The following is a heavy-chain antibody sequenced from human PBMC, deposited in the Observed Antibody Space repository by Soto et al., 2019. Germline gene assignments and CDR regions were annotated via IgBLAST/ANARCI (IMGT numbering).Heavy chain of an antibody. J-gene: IGHJ3*01. CDR2: VSGSGLTK. Sequence: EVQLLESGGDLVQPGGSLRLSCAASGFTFNNYAMTWVRQAPGKGLEWVSGVSGSGLTKHYSDTVKGRFTISRDNSKNTLSLQTNSLRAEETAVYFCAKIWVGARSAFDFWGRGTKVTISS. V-gene: IGHV3-23*01. CDR3: AKIWVGARSAFDF. D-gene: IGHD1-26*01. CDR1: GFTFNNYA.